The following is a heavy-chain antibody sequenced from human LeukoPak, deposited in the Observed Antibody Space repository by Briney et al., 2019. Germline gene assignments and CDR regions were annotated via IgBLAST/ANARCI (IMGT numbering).Heavy chain of an antibody. CDR2: IRYDGSNK. CDR1: GFTFSSYE. CDR3: AKDGDSGYRYYYYMDV. Sequence: GASLRLSCAASGFTFSSYEMHWVRQAPGKGLEWVAFIRYDGSNKYYADSVKGRFTISRDNSKNTLYLQMNSLRAEDTAVYYCAKDGDSGYRYYYYMDVWGKGATVTISS. J-gene: IGHJ6*03. D-gene: IGHD5-12*01. V-gene: IGHV3-30*02.